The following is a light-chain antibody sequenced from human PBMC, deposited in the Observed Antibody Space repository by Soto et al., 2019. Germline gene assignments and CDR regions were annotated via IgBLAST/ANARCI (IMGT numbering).Light chain of an antibody. J-gene: IGKJ1*01. CDR2: SAS. CDR1: QNIGRN. Sequence: EIVMTQSPTTLSVSPGERAILSCRASQNIGRNLAWYQQKPGQAPRLLIHSASTRATGIPATFSGSGSGTEFTLTASSLQSEDFAVYYCQQYNNWPRTVGQVTKGDIK. V-gene: IGKV3-15*01. CDR3: QQYNNWPRT.